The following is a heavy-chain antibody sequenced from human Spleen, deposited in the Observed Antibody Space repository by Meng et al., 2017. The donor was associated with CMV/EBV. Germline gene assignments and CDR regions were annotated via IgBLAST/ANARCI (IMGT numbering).Heavy chain of an antibody. V-gene: IGHV3-48*03. CDR3: ARSHIVVVPAARYYYYYGMDG. D-gene: IGHD2-2*01. CDR2: ISSSGSTI. CDR1: GFTFSSYE. J-gene: IGHJ6*02. Sequence: GGSLRLSCAASGFTFSSYEMNWVRQAPGKGLEWVSYISSSGSTIYYADSVKGRFTISRDNAKNSLYLQMNSLRAEDTAVYYCARSHIVVVPAARYYYYYGMDGWGQGTTVTVSS.